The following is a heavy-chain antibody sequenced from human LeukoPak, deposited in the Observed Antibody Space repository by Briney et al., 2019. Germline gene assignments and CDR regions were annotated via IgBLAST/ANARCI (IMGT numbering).Heavy chain of an antibody. D-gene: IGHD3-16*01. CDR3: TDKGV. CDR2: VKSKTDGGTT. J-gene: IGHJ4*02. V-gene: IGHV3-15*01. CDR1: GFTFSSYS. Sequence: GGSLRLSCAASGFTFSSYSMNWVRQAPGKGLEWVGLVKSKTDGGTTDYAAPVKGRFTISRDDSKNTLYLQMNSLKTEDTAVYYCTDKGVWGQGTLVTVSS.